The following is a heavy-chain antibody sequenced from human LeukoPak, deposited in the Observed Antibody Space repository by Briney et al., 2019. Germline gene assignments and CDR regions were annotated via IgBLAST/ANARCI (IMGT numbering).Heavy chain of an antibody. Sequence: ASVKVSCKASGYTFSKYGVSWVRQAPGQGLEWMGWISAYKGNTNVAQKFQARVTMTTDTSTSTAYMDLKSLRSDDTAVYYCATDIVVVPAASQESAGNDYWGQGTLVTVSS. CDR2: ISAYKGNT. D-gene: IGHD2-2*01. J-gene: IGHJ4*02. CDR1: GYTFSKYG. V-gene: IGHV1-18*04. CDR3: ATDIVVVPAASQESAGNDY.